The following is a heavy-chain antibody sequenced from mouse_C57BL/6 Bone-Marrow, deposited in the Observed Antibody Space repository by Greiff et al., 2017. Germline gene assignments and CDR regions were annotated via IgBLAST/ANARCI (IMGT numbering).Heavy chain of an antibody. CDR3: ARWYYDSSPYYFDY. Sequence: VQLQQSGPELVKPGASVKISCKPSGYAFSSSWMNWVKQRPGKGLEWIGRIYPGDGGTNYNGKFKGKATLTADKSSSTAYMRLSSLTSEDSAVYFCARWYYDSSPYYFDYRGQGDLLTV. CDR1: GYAFSSSW. D-gene: IGHD1-1*01. CDR2: IYPGDGGT. V-gene: IGHV1-82*01. J-gene: IGHJ2*01.